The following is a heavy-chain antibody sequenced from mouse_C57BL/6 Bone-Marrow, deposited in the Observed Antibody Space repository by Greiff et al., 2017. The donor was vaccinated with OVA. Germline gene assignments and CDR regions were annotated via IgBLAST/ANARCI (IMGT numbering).Heavy chain of an antibody. CDR1: GYAFTNSL. CDR2: INPGSGGT. Sequence: VQLQQSGAELVRPGTSVKVSCKASGYAFTNSLIEWVKQRPGQGLEWIGVINPGSGGTNYNEKFKGKATLTADKSSSTAYLQLSSLTSEDAAVYFCGRRYYGNYFDYWGQGTTLTVSS. V-gene: IGHV1-54*01. CDR3: GRRYYGNYFDY. D-gene: IGHD2-1*01. J-gene: IGHJ2*01.